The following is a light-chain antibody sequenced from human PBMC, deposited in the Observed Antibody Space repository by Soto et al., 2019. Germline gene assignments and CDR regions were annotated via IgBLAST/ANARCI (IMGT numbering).Light chain of an antibody. Sequence: DIQMTQSPSSLSAAVGDRVTITCRASQSISSYLNWYQQKPGKAPKLLIYAASSLQSGVPSRFSGSGSGTDFTLTISSLQPEDFATYYCQQSYRNPPITFGQGTRLEIK. V-gene: IGKV1-39*01. CDR2: AAS. J-gene: IGKJ5*01. CDR3: QQSYRNPPIT. CDR1: QSISSY.